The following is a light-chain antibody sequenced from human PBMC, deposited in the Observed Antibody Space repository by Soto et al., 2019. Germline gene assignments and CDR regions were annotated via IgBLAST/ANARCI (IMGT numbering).Light chain of an antibody. CDR2: AAS. Sequence: EIVLMQSPGTLSLSPGERATLSCRASQYMTRTYIAWYQQKPGQAPRLLIYAASNRATGIPDKFSGSGSGADYSLTISRLEPEDSAVYYCQQYVTSSPRTFGQGTKVDIK. CDR1: QYMTRTY. CDR3: QQYVTSSPRT. V-gene: IGKV3-20*01. J-gene: IGKJ1*01.